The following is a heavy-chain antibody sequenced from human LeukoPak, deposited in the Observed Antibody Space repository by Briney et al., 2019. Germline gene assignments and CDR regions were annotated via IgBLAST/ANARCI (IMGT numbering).Heavy chain of an antibody. CDR2: IIPIFGTA. V-gene: IGHV1-69*05. CDR1: GGTFSSYA. J-gene: IGHJ4*02. D-gene: IGHD3-3*01. Sequence: GASVKVSCKASGGTFSSYAISWVRQAPGQGLEWMGGIIPIFGTANYAQKFQGRVTITTDESTSTAYMELSSLRSEDTAVYYCAIEAGPYYDFWSGPPSSHWGQGTLVTVSS. CDR3: AIEAGPYYDFWSGPPSSH.